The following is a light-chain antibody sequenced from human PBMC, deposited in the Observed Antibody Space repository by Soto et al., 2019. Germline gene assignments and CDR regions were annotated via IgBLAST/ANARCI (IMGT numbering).Light chain of an antibody. CDR1: QSISNH. CDR3: QQSYSSPPT. J-gene: IGKJ1*01. V-gene: IGKV1-39*01. CDR2: AAS. Sequence: DNKMTLSPSSLSASVEDRVIITCRASQSISNHLNWYQQKPGKAPKLLIFAASSLQSGVPSRFSGSRSGPDFTLTISSLQPEDFATYYCQQSYSSPPTFGQGTKVDIK.